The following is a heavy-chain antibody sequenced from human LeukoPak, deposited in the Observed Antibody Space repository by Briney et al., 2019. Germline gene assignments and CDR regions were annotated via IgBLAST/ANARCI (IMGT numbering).Heavy chain of an antibody. CDR3: ARDTVGGSYYYYYYYMDV. CDR1: GFTVSSYS. D-gene: IGHD1-26*01. CDR2: ISSSSSYI. V-gene: IGHV3-21*01. J-gene: IGHJ6*03. Sequence: AGGSLRLSCAASGFTVSSYSMNWVRQAPGKGLEWVSSISSSSSYIYYADSVKGRFTISRDNAKNSLYLQMNSLRAEDTAVYYCARDTVGGSYYYYYYYMDVWGKGTTVTISS.